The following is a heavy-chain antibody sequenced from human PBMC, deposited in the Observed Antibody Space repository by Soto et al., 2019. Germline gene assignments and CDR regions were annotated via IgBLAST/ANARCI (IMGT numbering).Heavy chain of an antibody. D-gene: IGHD2-2*02. CDR1: VFNFITYS. V-gene: IGHV3-21*04. CDR3: ATDYCSSTSCYTVLEY. J-gene: IGHJ4*02. Sequence: PGGSLRLSCAASVFNFITYSLSLVRQAPGKGLEWVASISSSAVYIDYADSVKGRFTISRYNAHNSLCLQMTSLRAEDTAVYYCATDYCSSTSCYTVLEYWGQGTMVTVSS. CDR2: ISSSAVYI.